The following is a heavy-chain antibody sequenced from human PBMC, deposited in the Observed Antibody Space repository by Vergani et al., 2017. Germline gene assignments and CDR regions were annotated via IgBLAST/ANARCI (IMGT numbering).Heavy chain of an antibody. CDR3: ARRSLVYSGSYNVPFDY. J-gene: IGHJ4*02. Sequence: QVQLQESGPGLVKPSETLSLPCAVSGYSIRSGYYWGWIRQPPGKGLEWIGSIYHSGSTYYNPSLKSRVTISVDTSKNQFSLKLSSVTAADTAVYYCARRSLVYSGSYNVPFDYWGQGTLVTVSS. CDR1: GYSIRSGYY. V-gene: IGHV4-38-2*01. D-gene: IGHD1-26*01. CDR2: IYHSGST.